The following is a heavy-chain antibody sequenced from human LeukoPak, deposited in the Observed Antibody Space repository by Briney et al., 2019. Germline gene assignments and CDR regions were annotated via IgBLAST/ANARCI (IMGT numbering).Heavy chain of an antibody. CDR2: IYPSGDTT. V-gene: IGHV1-46*01. CDR3: AREVAAAGKTFDY. D-gene: IGHD6-13*01. Sequence: ASVKVSCKASGFTFTSYYMHWVRQAPGQGPEWVGVIYPSGDTTIYAQNFQGRVTITRDTSTSTAYMELSSLRSEDTAVYYCAREVAAAGKTFDYWGQGTPVTVSS. CDR1: GFTFTSYY. J-gene: IGHJ4*02.